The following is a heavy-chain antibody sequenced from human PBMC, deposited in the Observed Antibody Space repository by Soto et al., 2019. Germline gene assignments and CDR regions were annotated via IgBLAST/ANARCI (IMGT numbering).Heavy chain of an antibody. V-gene: IGHV3-30-3*01. CDR2: ISYDGSKK. J-gene: IGHJ3*02. D-gene: IGHD3-22*01. CDR1: EFTLSTYS. CDR3: ARATMIVVANDAFDI. Sequence: GGSLRLSCAASEFTLSTYSMHWVRQAPGKGLEWVAVISYDGSKKYYADSVKGRFTISRDNSKNTLYLQMNNLRAEDTAVYYCARATMIVVANDAFDIWGQGTMVTVSS.